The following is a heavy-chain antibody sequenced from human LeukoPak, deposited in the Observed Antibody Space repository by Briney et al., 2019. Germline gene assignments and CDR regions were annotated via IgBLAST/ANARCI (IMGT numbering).Heavy chain of an antibody. Sequence: SETLSLTCTVSGGSISSYYWSWIRQPPGKGLEWIGYIYYSGSTNYNPSLKSRVTISVDTSKNQFSLKLSSVTAADTAVYYCARGSLYYYDSSGYAWYFDLWGRGTLVTVSS. CDR2: IYYSGST. D-gene: IGHD3-22*01. J-gene: IGHJ2*01. CDR3: ARGSLYYYDSSGYAWYFDL. CDR1: GGSISSYY. V-gene: IGHV4-59*01.